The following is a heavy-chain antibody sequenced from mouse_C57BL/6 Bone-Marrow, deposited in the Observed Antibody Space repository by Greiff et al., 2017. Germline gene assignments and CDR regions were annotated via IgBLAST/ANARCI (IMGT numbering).Heavy chain of an antibody. Sequence: EVKLMESGPGLVKPSQSLSLTCSVTGYSITSGYYWNWIRQFPGNKLEWMGYISYDGSNNYNPSLKNRIPITRDTSKNQFFLKLNSVTTEDTATYYCARGYFDVWGTGTTVTVSS. CDR3: ARGYFDV. CDR2: ISYDGSN. CDR1: GYSITSGYY. J-gene: IGHJ1*03. V-gene: IGHV3-6*01.